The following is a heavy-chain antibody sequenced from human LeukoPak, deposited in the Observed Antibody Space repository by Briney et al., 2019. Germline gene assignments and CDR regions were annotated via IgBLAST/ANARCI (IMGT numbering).Heavy chain of an antibody. D-gene: IGHD1-26*01. CDR2: ISGSGGST. V-gene: IGHV3-23*01. Sequence: GWSLRLSCAASGFTFSSYGMSWVRQAPGKGLEWVSAISGSGGSTYYADSVKGRFTISRDNSKNTLYLQMNSLRAEDTAVYYCAKSSGSHFDYWGQGTLVTVSS. J-gene: IGHJ4*02. CDR1: GFTFSSYG. CDR3: AKSSGSHFDY.